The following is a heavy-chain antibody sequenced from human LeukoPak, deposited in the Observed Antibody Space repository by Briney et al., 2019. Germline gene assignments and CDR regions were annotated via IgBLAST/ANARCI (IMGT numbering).Heavy chain of an antibody. V-gene: IGHV4-34*01. CDR2: INHSGST. CDR3: ARDPYYYDSSGYYYDY. D-gene: IGHD3-22*01. CDR1: GGSFSGYY. J-gene: IGHJ4*02. Sequence: PSETLSLTCAVYGGSFSGYYWSWIRQPPGEGLEWIGEINHSGSTNYNPSLKSRVTISVDMSKNQFSLKLSSVTAADTAVYYCARDPYYYDSSGYYYDYWGQGTLVTVSS.